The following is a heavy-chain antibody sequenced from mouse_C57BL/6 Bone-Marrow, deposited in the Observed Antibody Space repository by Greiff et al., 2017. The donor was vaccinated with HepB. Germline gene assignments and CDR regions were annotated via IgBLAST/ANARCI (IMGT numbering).Heavy chain of an antibody. CDR1: GYSLTSYY. CDR3: VTTVVPYFDY. Sequence: VKLQQSGPELVKPGASVKISCKASGYSLTSYYIHWVKQRPGQGLEWIGWIYPGSGNTKYNEKFKGKATLTADTSSITAYMQLSSLTSEDSAVYYCVTTVVPYFDYWGQGTTLTVSS. V-gene: IGHV1-66*01. D-gene: IGHD1-1*01. CDR2: IYPGSGNT. J-gene: IGHJ2*01.